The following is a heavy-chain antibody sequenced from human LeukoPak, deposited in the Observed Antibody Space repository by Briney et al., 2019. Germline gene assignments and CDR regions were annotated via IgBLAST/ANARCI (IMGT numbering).Heavy chain of an antibody. CDR1: GFTFSRYA. Sequence: GGSLRLSCAASGFTFSRYAMHWVRQAPGKGLEWVAVISYDGSDKYYEDSVKGRFTISRDNSKNTLYLQMNSLRAEDTAVYYCARVVVAATLGNWFDPWGQGTLVTVSS. CDR3: ARVVVAATLGNWFDP. J-gene: IGHJ5*02. D-gene: IGHD6-19*01. CDR2: ISYDGSDK. V-gene: IGHV3-30-3*01.